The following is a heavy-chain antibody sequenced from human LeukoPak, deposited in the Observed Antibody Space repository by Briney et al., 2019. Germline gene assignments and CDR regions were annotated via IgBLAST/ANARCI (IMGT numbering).Heavy chain of an antibody. J-gene: IGHJ4*02. CDR1: GGTFSSYA. CDR3: ARDTSSLGYCSGGSCYAGDY. V-gene: IGHV1-69*04. D-gene: IGHD2-15*01. Sequence: SVKVSCKASGGTFSSYAISWVRQAPGQGLEWMGRIIPILGIANYAQKFQGRVTITADKSTSTAYMELSSLRSEDTAVYYCARDTSSLGYCSGGSCYAGDYWGQGTLVTVSS. CDR2: IIPILGIA.